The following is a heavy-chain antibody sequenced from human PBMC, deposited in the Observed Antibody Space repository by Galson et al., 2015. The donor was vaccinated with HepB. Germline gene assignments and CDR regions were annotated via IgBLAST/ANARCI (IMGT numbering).Heavy chain of an antibody. Sequence: ETLSLTCAVSGGSISSSNWWSWVRQPPGKGLEWIGEIYHSGSTNYNPSLKSRVTISVDKSKNQFSLKLSSVTAADTAVYYCARGPFWSGYYRGPIDAFDIWGQGTMVTVSS. V-gene: IGHV4-4*02. D-gene: IGHD3-3*01. CDR1: GGSISSSNW. CDR2: IYHSGST. J-gene: IGHJ3*02. CDR3: ARGPFWSGYYRGPIDAFDI.